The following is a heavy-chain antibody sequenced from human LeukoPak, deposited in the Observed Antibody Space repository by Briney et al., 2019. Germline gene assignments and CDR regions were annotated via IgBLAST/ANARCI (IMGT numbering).Heavy chain of an antibody. D-gene: IGHD6-19*01. J-gene: IGHJ4*02. CDR3: ARATTPALVVAGNY. V-gene: IGHV3-21*01. Sequence: GGSLRLSCAASGFTFSSYGMNWVRQAPGKGLEWVSSISSSISYKYYADSVKGRFTISRDNAKNTLYLQMNSLRAEDTAVYYCARATTPALVVAGNYWGQGTLVTVSS. CDR1: GFTFSSYG. CDR2: ISSSISYK.